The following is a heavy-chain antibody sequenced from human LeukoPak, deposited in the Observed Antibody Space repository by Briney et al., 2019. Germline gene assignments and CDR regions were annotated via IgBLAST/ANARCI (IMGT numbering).Heavy chain of an antibody. CDR2: INHDGSVK. D-gene: IGHD4-23*01. J-gene: IGHJ4*02. CDR1: GFSFSSRSYC. CDR3: ATSRWPEDN. V-gene: IGHV3-7*01. Sequence: GGSLRLSCAVSGFSFSSRSYCMSWVRQPPGKGLEWVANINHDGSVKNYVDSVKGRYTISRDNAKNLLFLQMNSLRVEDTAMYYCATSRWPEDNWRQGTLVSVS.